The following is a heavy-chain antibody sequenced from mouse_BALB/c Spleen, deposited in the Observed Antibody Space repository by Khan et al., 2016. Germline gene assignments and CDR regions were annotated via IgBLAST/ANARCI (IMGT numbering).Heavy chain of an antibody. CDR2: ISYSGST. CDR1: GYSITSDYA. D-gene: IGHD2-4*01. Sequence: EVQLQESGPGLVKPSQSLSLTCTVTGYSITSDYAWNWIRQFPGNKLEWMGYISYSGSTSYNPSLKSRISITRDTSKNQFFLQLNSVTTEDTATYYCARYDYDRGYYFDYWGQGTTLTVSS. J-gene: IGHJ2*01. V-gene: IGHV3-2*02. CDR3: ARYDYDRGYYFDY.